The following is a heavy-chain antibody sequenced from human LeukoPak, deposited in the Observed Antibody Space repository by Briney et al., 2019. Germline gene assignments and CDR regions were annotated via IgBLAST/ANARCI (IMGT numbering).Heavy chain of an antibody. Sequence: GGSLRLSCAASGFSFSSYAMSWVRQAPGKGLGWVSTISGSGDSTYYADSVKGRFIISRDNSKSTLYLQMNSLRVDDTAAYYCAKTRSGYDWVGDYWGQGTLVTVS. V-gene: IGHV3-23*01. CDR1: GFSFSSYA. CDR3: AKTRSGYDWVGDY. CDR2: ISGSGDST. D-gene: IGHD5-12*01. J-gene: IGHJ4*02.